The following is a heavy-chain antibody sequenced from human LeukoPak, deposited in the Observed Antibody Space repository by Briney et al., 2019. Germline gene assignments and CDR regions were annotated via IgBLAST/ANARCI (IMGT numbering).Heavy chain of an antibody. D-gene: IGHD3-10*01. CDR2: INHSGST. Sequence: AGGSLRLSCAASGFTVSSNYMSWVRQPPGKGLEWIGEINHSGSTNYNPSLKSRVTISVDTSKNQFSLKLSSVTAADTAVYYCARGLGFGEWSRETLVTVS. J-gene: IGHJ4*02. CDR1: GFTVSSNY. V-gene: IGHV4-34*01. CDR3: ARGLGFGE.